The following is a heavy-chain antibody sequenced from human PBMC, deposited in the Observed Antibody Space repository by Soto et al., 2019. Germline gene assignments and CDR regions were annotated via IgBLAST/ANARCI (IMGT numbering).Heavy chain of an antibody. V-gene: IGHV3-21*01. Sequence: EVQLVESGGGLVKPGGSLRLSCAASGFTFSSYSMNWVRQAPGKGLEWVSSISSSSSYIYYADSVKGRFTISRDNAKNSLYLQMNSLRAEDTAVYYCARVGRVDSSGWYLGYWGQGTLVTVSS. D-gene: IGHD6-19*01. J-gene: IGHJ4*02. CDR3: ARVGRVDSSGWYLGY. CDR1: GFTFSSYS. CDR2: ISSSSSYI.